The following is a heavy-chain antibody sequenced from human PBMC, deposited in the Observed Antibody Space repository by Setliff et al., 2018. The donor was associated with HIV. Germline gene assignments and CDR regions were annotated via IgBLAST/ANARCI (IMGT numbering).Heavy chain of an antibody. Sequence: ASVKVSCKASGGTFISYAISWVRQAAGQGLEWMGWMNPDSRNTGYAQRFEGSVTMTWDTSISTACMELNNVKFEDTAVYYCARARTDYYDRRRRSHYYIDVWARGATVTVSS. J-gene: IGHJ6*03. CDR3: ARARTDYYDRRRRSHYYIDV. D-gene: IGHD3-22*01. CDR2: MNPDSRNT. V-gene: IGHV1-8*02. CDR1: GGTFISYA.